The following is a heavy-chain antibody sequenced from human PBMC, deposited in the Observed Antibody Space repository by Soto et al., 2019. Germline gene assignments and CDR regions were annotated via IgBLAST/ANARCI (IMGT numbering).Heavy chain of an antibody. CDR2: IYYSGST. CDR3: ARGPTAMAYYYFDY. Sequence: SETLSLTCTVSGGSISSYYWSWIRQPPGKGLEWIGYIYYSGSTNYNPSLKSRVTISVDTSKNQFSLKLSSVTAADTAVYYCARGPTAMAYYYFDYWGQGTLVTVSS. D-gene: IGHD5-18*01. CDR1: GGSISSYY. J-gene: IGHJ4*02. V-gene: IGHV4-59*01.